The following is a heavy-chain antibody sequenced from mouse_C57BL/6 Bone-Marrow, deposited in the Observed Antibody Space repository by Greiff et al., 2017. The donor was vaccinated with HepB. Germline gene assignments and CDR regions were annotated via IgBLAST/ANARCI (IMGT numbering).Heavy chain of an antibody. Sequence: VQLQQSGPELVKPGASVKISCKASGYSFTSYYIHWVKQSPGQGLEWIGWIYPGSGNTKYNEKFKGKATLTADTSSSTAYMQLSSLTSEDSAVYYCAWGNYVFWFAYWGQGTLVTVSA. CDR2: IYPGSGNT. CDR3: AWGNYVFWFAY. D-gene: IGHD2-1*01. V-gene: IGHV1-66*01. J-gene: IGHJ3*01. CDR1: GYSFTSYY.